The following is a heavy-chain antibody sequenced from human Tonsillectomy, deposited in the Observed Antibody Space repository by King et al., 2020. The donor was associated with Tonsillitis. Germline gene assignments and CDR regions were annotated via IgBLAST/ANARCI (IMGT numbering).Heavy chain of an antibody. Sequence: QVQLVESGGGVVQPGRSLRLSCAPSGFTFSSYAMHWVRQAPGKGLEWVAVISYDGTNKYYADSVKGRFTISRDNSKNTLYLQMNSLRAGDTAVYYCARENYYYSSGYFDYWGQGTLVTVSS. J-gene: IGHJ4*02. CDR3: ARENYYYSSGYFDY. CDR2: ISYDGTNK. CDR1: GFTFSSYA. D-gene: IGHD3-22*01. V-gene: IGHV3-30*01.